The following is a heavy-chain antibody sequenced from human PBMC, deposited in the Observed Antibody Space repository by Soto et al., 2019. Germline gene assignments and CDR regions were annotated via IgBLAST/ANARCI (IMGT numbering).Heavy chain of an antibody. V-gene: IGHV1-18*01. Sequence: QVQLVQSGAEVKKPGASVKVSCKASGYTFSSIGISWVRQAPGQGLEWMGWISPYKGKTNYAQGLQGRVTMTTDTSTRTAYMELRSLRSDDTGGYYCARDLDASGSYYTDYWGQGTLVTVSS. CDR3: ARDLDASGSYYTDY. J-gene: IGHJ4*02. CDR1: GYTFSSIG. D-gene: IGHD3-10*01. CDR2: ISPYKGKT.